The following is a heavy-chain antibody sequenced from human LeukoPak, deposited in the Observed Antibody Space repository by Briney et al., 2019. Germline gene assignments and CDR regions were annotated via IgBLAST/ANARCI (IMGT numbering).Heavy chain of an antibody. Sequence: ASVKVSCKASGYTFTGYYMHWVRQAPGQGLEWMGWINPNSGGTNYAQKFQGRVTMTRDTSISTAYMELSRLRPDDTAVYYCARAFWSGEYYFDYWGQGTLVTVSS. D-gene: IGHD3-3*01. CDR1: GYTFTGYY. CDR2: INPNSGGT. J-gene: IGHJ4*02. V-gene: IGHV1-2*02. CDR3: ARAFWSGEYYFDY.